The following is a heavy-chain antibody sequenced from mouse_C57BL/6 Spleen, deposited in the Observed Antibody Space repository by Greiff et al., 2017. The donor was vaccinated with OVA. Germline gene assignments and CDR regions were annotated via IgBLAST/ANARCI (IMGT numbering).Heavy chain of an antibody. CDR1: GFSFNTYA. D-gene: IGHD3-2*02. Sequence: EVQLVESGGGLVQPKGSLKLSCAASGFSFNTYAMNWVRQAPGKGLEWVARIRSKSNNYATYYADSVKDRFTISRDDSESMLYLQMNNLKTEDTAMYYCVRHGHRQLRLRDYYAMDYWGQGTSVTVSS. CDR2: IRSKSNNYAT. J-gene: IGHJ4*01. CDR3: VRHGHRQLRLRDYYAMDY. V-gene: IGHV10-1*01.